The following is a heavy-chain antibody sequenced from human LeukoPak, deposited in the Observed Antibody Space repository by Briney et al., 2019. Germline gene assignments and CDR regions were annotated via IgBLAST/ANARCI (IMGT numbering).Heavy chain of an antibody. Sequence: ASVKVSCKASGYTFTGYYMHWVRQAPGQGLEWMGWINPNSGGTNYAQKFQGRVTMTRDTSISTAYMELSRLRSDDTAVYYCARVPTPRSGYYGWFDHWGQGTLVTVSS. CDR1: GYTFTGYY. CDR2: INPNSGGT. CDR3: ARVPTPRSGYYGWFDH. J-gene: IGHJ5*02. V-gene: IGHV1-2*02. D-gene: IGHD3-3*01.